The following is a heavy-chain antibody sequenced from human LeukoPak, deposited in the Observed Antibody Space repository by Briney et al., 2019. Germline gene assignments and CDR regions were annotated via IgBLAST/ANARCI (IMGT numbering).Heavy chain of an antibody. J-gene: IGHJ5*02. CDR1: GGSISSYY. CDR3: AREMDDSSGYYYVAWFDP. D-gene: IGHD3-22*01. Sequence: SETLSLTCTVSGGSISSYYWSWIRQPPGKGLEWIGYIYYSGSTNYNPSLKSRVTISVDTSKNQFSLKLSSVTAADTAVYYCAREMDDSSGYYYVAWFDPWGQGTLVTVSS. CDR2: IYYSGST. V-gene: IGHV4-59*01.